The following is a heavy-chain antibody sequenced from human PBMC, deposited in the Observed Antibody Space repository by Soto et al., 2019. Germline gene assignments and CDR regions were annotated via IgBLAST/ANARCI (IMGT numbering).Heavy chain of an antibody. D-gene: IGHD5-18*01. CDR1: GGSISSSSYY. J-gene: IGHJ4*02. Sequence: QLQLQESGPGLVKPSETLSLTCTVSGGSISSSSYYWGWIRQPPGKGLEWIGSIYYSGSTYYNPSLKSRVTISVDTSKNQFSLKLSSVTAADTAVYYCARRTDSYGPTDEYYFDYWGQGTLVTVSS. CDR3: ARRTDSYGPTDEYYFDY. CDR2: IYYSGST. V-gene: IGHV4-39*01.